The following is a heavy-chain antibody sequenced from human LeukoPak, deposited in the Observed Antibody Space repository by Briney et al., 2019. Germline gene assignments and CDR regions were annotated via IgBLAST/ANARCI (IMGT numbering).Heavy chain of an antibody. CDR3: ASGERITMIVVGDY. CDR2: ISSSSSYI. V-gene: IGHV3-21*01. Sequence: PGGSLRLSCAASGFTFSSYSMNGVRQAPGKGLEWVSSISSSSSYIYYADSVKGRFTISRDNDKNSLYLQMNSLRAEDTAVYYCASGERITMIVVGDYWGQGTLVTVSS. CDR1: GFTFSSYS. J-gene: IGHJ4*02. D-gene: IGHD3-22*01.